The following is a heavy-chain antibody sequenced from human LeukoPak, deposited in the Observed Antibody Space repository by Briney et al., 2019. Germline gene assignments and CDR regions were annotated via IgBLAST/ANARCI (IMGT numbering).Heavy chain of an antibody. CDR1: GYTFSSYA. V-gene: IGHV3-23*01. J-gene: IGHJ4*02. CDR2: ISGSGGST. D-gene: IGHD1-26*01. Sequence: GGSLRLSCAASGYTFSSYAMSWVRQAPGKGLEWVSAISGSGGSTYYADSVKGRFTISRDNSKNTLYLQMNSLRAEDTAVYYCAKDEGLVGATTFDYWGQGTLVTVSS. CDR3: AKDEGLVGATTFDY.